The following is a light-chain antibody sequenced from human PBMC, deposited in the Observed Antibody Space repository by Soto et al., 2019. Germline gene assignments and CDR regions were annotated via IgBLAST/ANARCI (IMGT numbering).Light chain of an antibody. CDR1: QSISTS. CDR2: VAS. V-gene: IGKV1-39*01. J-gene: IGKJ5*01. CDR3: QQSYSAPRD. Sequence: DIQMTQSPSSLSASVGDRVTITCRASQSISTSLNWYRQKPGKAPELLISVASSLQSGVPSRFSGSGSGTDFTLTIISLQPEDFATYYCQQSYSAPRDFGPGTRLEIK.